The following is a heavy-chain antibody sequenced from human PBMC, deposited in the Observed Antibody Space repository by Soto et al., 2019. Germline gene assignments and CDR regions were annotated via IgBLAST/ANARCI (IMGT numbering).Heavy chain of an antibody. D-gene: IGHD1-7*01. V-gene: IGHV3-23*01. Sequence: EVQLLESGGGLVQPGGSLRLSCAASGFTFNSYAMSWVRQAPGKGLEWVSAISGSGGSTYYADSVKGRFTISRDNSKNTLYLQMNSLRAEDTAKYYCASPPRELPGRWGQGTLVTVSS. CDR1: GFTFNSYA. CDR3: ASPPRELPGR. J-gene: IGHJ4*02. CDR2: ISGSGGST.